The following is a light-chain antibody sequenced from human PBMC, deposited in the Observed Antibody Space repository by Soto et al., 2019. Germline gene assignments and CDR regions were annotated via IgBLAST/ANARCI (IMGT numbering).Light chain of an antibody. V-gene: IGLV2-14*01. CDR3: SSYRSGSILFV. Sequence: QSVLTQPPSASGSPGQSVTISCTGTSTDVGDFNFVSWYQQHPGKAPKVLIYEVINRPSGISNRFSGSKSGNTASLTISGLQAEDEADYYCSSYRSGSILFVFGAGTKVTVL. J-gene: IGLJ1*01. CDR2: EVI. CDR1: STDVGDFNF.